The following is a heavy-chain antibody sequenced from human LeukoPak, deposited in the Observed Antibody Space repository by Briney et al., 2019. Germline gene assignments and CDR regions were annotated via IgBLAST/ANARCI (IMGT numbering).Heavy chain of an antibody. D-gene: IGHD4-17*01. CDR1: GGSISSYY. V-gene: IGHV4-59*08. J-gene: IGHJ5*02. CDR3: ARHWDGDYSNWFDP. Sequence: SETLSLTCTVSGGSISSYYWSWIRQPPGKGLEWIGYIYYSGSTNYNPSLKSRVTISVDTSKNQFSLKLSSVTAADTAVYYCARHWDGDYSNWFDPWGQRTLVTVSS. CDR2: IYYSGST.